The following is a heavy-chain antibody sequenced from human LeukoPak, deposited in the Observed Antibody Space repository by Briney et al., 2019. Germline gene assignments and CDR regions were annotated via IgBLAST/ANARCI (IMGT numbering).Heavy chain of an antibody. J-gene: IGHJ4*02. V-gene: IGHV3-23*01. CDR1: GFTFSSYA. CDR3: AKDRDYSGSKGAFDY. CDR2: ISGSGGST. D-gene: IGHD1-26*01. Sequence: GGSLRLSCAASGFTFSSYAMSWVRQAPGKGLEWVSAISGSGGSTYYADSVKGRFTISRDNSKNTLYLQMNTLRAEDTAEYYCAKDRDYSGSKGAFDYWGQGTLVTVSS.